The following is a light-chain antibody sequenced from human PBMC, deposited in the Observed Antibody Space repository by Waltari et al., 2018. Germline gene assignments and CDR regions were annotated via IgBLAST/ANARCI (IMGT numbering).Light chain of an antibody. CDR1: SSDFGCYNL. CDR2: EVS. V-gene: IGLV2-23*02. J-gene: IGLJ2*01. CDR3: CSYAGSSTHVV. Sequence: QSALTQPASVSGSPGQSITISCTGTSSDFGCYNLVSWYQQHPGKAPKLMIYEVSKRPSGVSNRFSGSKSGNTASLTISGLQAEDEADYYCCSYAGSSTHVVFGGGTKLTVL.